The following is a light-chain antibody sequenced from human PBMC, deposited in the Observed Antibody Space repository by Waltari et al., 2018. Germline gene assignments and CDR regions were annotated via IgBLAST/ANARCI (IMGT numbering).Light chain of an antibody. Sequence: IQMTQSPSSLSASVGDTVTITCRASQSLCTYLNWYHQKAVTAPKVLMYAASSLQTGVPPRFSGSGSGTDFTLTIYTLQPEDFGTYFCQQTNSMSFTFGPGTTVEMK. CDR2: AAS. V-gene: IGKV1-39*01. J-gene: IGKJ3*01. CDR3: QQTNSMSFT. CDR1: QSLCTY.